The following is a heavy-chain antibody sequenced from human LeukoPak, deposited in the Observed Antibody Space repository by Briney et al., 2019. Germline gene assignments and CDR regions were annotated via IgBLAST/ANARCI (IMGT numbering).Heavy chain of an antibody. CDR1: GYTFTGYY. V-gene: IGHV1-2*02. Sequence: ASVKVSCKASGYTFTGYYMHWVRQAPGQGLEWMGWINPNSSGTNYAQKFQGRVTMTRDTSISTAYMELSRLRSDDTAVYYCARVKIEMGCAFDIWGQGTMVTVSS. CDR2: INPNSSGT. J-gene: IGHJ3*02. CDR3: ARVKIEMGCAFDI. D-gene: IGHD5-24*01.